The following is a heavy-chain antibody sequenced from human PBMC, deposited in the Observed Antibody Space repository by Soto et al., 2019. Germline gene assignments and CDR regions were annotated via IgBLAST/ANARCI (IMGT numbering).Heavy chain of an antibody. J-gene: IGHJ4*02. CDR3: ARVAY. CDR1: GFTSRRLS. CDR2: ISSGSSDT. Sequence: GGSLRLSCEASGFTSRRLSMDWVRQVPGKGLEWVASISSGSSDTWYADSVKGRFIISRDNAQNSLFLQMNTLRPEDTAMYYCARVAYWGPGTQVTVSS. V-gene: IGHV3-21*01.